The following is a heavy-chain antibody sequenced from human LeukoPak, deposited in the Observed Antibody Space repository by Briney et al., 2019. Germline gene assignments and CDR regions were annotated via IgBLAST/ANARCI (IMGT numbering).Heavy chain of an antibody. V-gene: IGHV4-34*01. J-gene: IGHJ5*02. CDR3: ARVRGIQLWREFDP. CDR1: GGSFSGYY. Sequence: SETLSLTCAVYGGSFSGYYWSWIRQPPGKGLEWIGEINHSGSTNYNPSLKSRVTISVDTSKNQFSLKLSPVTAADTAVYYCARVRGIQLWREFDPWGQGTLVTVSS. CDR2: INHSGST. D-gene: IGHD5-18*01.